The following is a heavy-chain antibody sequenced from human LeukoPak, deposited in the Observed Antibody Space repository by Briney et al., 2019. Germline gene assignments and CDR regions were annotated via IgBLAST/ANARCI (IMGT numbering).Heavy chain of an antibody. D-gene: IGHD2-2*01. CDR3: ARYCSSTSCYGGDY. CDR1: GGSTSSSSYY. Sequence: SETLSLTCTVSGGSTSSSSYYWGWIRQPPGQGLEWIGSIYYSGSTYYNPSLKSRVTISVDTSKNQFSLKLSSVTAADTAVYYCARYCSSTSCYGGDYWGQGTLVTVSS. V-gene: IGHV4-39*01. CDR2: IYYSGST. J-gene: IGHJ4*02.